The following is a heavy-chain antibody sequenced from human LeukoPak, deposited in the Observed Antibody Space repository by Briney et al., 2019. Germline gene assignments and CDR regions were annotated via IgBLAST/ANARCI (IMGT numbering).Heavy chain of an antibody. Sequence: GGSLRLSCAASGFTVSSNYMSRVRQAPGKGLEWVSVIYSGGSTYYADSVKGRFTISRDNSKNTLYLQMNSLRAEDTAVYYCERARGYWGPPLRYWGQGTLVTVSS. V-gene: IGHV3-66*01. CDR1: GFTVSSNY. J-gene: IGHJ4*02. CDR3: ERARGYWGPPLRY. D-gene: IGHD7-27*01. CDR2: IYSGGST.